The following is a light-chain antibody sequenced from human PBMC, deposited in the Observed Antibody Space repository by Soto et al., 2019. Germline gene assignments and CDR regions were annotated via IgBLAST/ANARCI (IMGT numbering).Light chain of an antibody. CDR3: CSFAGGTNLV. CDR2: EVN. CDR1: RRDVGGYDF. V-gene: IGLV2-8*01. Sequence: QLVLIQPPSASGSPGQSVTISCTGTRRDVGGYDFVSWYQQHPGKAPKLMISEVNKRPSGVPDRFSGSKSGNTASLTISGLQTDDEADYYCCSFAGGTNLVFGTGTKLTVL. J-gene: IGLJ1*01.